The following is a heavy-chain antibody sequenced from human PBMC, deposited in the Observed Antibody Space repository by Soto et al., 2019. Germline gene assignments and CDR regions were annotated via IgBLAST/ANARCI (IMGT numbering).Heavy chain of an antibody. CDR2: IYYSGST. D-gene: IGHD2-15*01. CDR3: ARYRGLKEVVVDVTGWLDP. V-gene: IGHV4-59*01. J-gene: IGHJ5*02. Sequence: LSDTCSFGDGSSSSYYWSLIRKNPGKGLEWIGYIYYSGSTNYNPSLKSRVTISVDTSKNQFSLKLSSVTAADTAVYYCARYRGLKEVVVDVTGWLDPWGQGTLVTVSS. CDR1: DGSSSSYY.